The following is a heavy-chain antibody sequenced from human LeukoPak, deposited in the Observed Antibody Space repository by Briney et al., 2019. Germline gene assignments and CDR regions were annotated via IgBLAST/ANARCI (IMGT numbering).Heavy chain of an antibody. J-gene: IGHJ3*02. CDR1: GGSISSGSYY. CDR3: ARTLTPYYDFWSGYSDAFDI. V-gene: IGHV4-61*02. CDR2: IYTSGST. Sequence: PSQTPSLTCTVSGGSISSGSYYWSWIRQPAGQGLEWIGRIYTSGSTNYNPSLKSRVTISVDTSKNQFSLKLSSVTAADTAVYYCARTLTPYYDFWSGYSDAFDIWGQGTMVTVSS. D-gene: IGHD3-3*01.